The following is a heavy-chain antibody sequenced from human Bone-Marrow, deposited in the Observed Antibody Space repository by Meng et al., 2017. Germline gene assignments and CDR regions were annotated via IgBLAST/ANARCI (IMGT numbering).Heavy chain of an antibody. CDR2: ISSSGSTI. CDR3: ARGGYSYGYAFDI. D-gene: IGHD5-18*01. V-gene: IGHV3-48*03. J-gene: IGHJ3*02. Sequence: GESLKTSCAASGFTFDDYTMNWVRQAPGKGLEWVSYISSSGSTIYYADSVKGRFTISRDNAKNSLYLQMNSLRAEDTAVYYCARGGYSYGYAFDIWGPGTMVTVSS. CDR1: GFTFDDYT.